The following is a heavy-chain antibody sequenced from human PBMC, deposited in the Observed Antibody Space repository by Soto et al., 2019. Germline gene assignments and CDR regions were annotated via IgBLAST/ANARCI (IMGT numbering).Heavy chain of an antibody. Sequence: QVQLVESGGGVVQPGRSLRLSCAASGFTFSSYGMHWVRQAPGKGLEWVAVVLYDGRNKYYADSVKGRFTISRDNSKNTVYQKMNSLRAEDTAVYYCAKAGYYDSSGYYELDYWGQGTLVTVSS. CDR1: GFTFSSYG. CDR2: VLYDGRNK. CDR3: AKAGYYDSSGYYELDY. V-gene: IGHV3-30*18. D-gene: IGHD3-22*01. J-gene: IGHJ4*02.